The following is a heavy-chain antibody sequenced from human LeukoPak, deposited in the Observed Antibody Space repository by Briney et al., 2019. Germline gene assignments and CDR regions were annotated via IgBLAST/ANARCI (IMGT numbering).Heavy chain of an antibody. D-gene: IGHD3-9*01. CDR1: GFTFSSYG. CDR3: ARDTEKLRYFDWTSDYFDY. V-gene: IGHV3-11*01. Sequence: GGTLRLSCAASGFTFSSYGMSWIRQAPGKGLEWVSYISSSGGTIYYADSVKGRFTISRDNAQNSLYLQMNSLRAEDTAVYYCARDTEKLRYFDWTSDYFDYWGQGTLVTVSS. J-gene: IGHJ4*02. CDR2: ISSSGGTI.